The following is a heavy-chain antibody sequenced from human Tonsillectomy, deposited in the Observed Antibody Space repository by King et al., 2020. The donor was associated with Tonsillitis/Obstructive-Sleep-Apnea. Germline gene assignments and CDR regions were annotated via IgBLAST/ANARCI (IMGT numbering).Heavy chain of an antibody. CDR2: INHSGST. V-gene: IGHV4-34*01. CDR1: GGSFSGYY. D-gene: IGHD3-16*02. CDR3: ASGEVSEGVRYTPYFDY. Sequence: VQLQQWGAGLLKPSETLSLTCAVYGGSFSGYYWSWIRQPPGKGLEWIGEINHSGSTNYNPSLKSRVTISVDTSKNQFSLKLRSVNAADTAVYYCASGEVSEGVRYTPYFDYWRQGTLVTVSS. J-gene: IGHJ4*02.